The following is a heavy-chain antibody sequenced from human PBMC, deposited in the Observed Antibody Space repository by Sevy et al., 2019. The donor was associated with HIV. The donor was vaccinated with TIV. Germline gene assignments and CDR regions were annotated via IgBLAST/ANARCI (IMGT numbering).Heavy chain of an antibody. CDR2: IYSYGET. CDR3: ARSMGQQLDAFDI. D-gene: IGHD6-13*01. Sequence: SETLSLTCTVSGASIRDSSYYWAWIRQPPGKGLEWIGNIYSYGETYYNSSLKSRVTISVDTSKNQFSLSLTSVTAADTAIFFRARSMGQQLDAFDIWGQGTMVTVSS. J-gene: IGHJ3*02. CDR1: GASIRDSSYY. V-gene: IGHV4-39*01.